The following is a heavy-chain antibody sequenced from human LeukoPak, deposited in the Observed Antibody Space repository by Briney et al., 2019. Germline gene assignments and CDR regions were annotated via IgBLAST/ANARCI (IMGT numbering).Heavy chain of an antibody. V-gene: IGHV2-5*01. CDR3: AHRPGSGWLRGNWSDP. J-gene: IGHJ5*02. D-gene: IGHD6-19*01. Sequence: GSGPTLVNPTQTLTLTCTFSGFSLSTSGVGVGWIRQPPGKALEWLALIYWNDDKRYSPSLKSRLTITKDTSKNQVVLTMTNMDPVDTATYYCAHRPGSGWLRGNWSDPWGQGTLVTVSS. CDR2: IYWNDDK. CDR1: GFSLSTSGVG.